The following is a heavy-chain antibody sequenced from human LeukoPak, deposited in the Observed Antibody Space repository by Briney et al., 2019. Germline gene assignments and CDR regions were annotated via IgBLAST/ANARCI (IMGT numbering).Heavy chain of an antibody. CDR3: ARDWGWNSNYYYYGMDV. Sequence: GGSLRLSCAASGFTFSSYSMNWVRQAPGKGLEWVSSISSSSSYIYYADSVKGRFTISRDNAKNSLCLQMNSLRAEDTAVYYCARDWGWNSNYYYYGMDVWGQGTTVTVSS. CDR1: GFTFSSYS. J-gene: IGHJ6*02. D-gene: IGHD1-7*01. CDR2: ISSSSSYI. V-gene: IGHV3-21*01.